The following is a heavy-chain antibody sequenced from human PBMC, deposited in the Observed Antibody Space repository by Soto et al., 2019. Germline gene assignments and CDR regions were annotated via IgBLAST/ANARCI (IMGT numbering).Heavy chain of an antibody. D-gene: IGHD3-3*01. V-gene: IGHV4-39*01. CDR3: ARTGRIAIFGVVTEFDP. CDR2: VFYSGNT. Sequence: PGKGLEWIGSVFYSGNTYYKPSLKSRVTISVDTSKNQFSLRLSSVTAADTAVYYCARTGRIAIFGVVTEFDPWGPGTLVTVSS. J-gene: IGHJ5*02.